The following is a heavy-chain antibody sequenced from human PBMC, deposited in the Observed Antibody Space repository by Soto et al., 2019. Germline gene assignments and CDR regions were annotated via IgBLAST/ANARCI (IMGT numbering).Heavy chain of an antibody. CDR2: IYYSGST. Sequence: LPETLSLTCTVSGGSISSYYWSWIRQPPGKGLEWIGYIYYSGSTNYNPSLKSRVTISVDTSKNQFSLKLSSVTAADTAVYYCARDRGYSYGVYYYYYGMDVWGQGTTVTVSS. D-gene: IGHD5-18*01. CDR1: GGSISSYY. J-gene: IGHJ6*02. CDR3: ARDRGYSYGVYYYYYGMDV. V-gene: IGHV4-59*01.